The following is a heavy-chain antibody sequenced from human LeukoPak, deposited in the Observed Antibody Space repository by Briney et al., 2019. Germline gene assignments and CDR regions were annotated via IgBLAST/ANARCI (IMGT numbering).Heavy chain of an antibody. J-gene: IGHJ4*02. D-gene: IGHD6-6*01. CDR3: ARHRAYSSSSPFDY. CDR2: IYYTGST. CDR1: GGSISSLY. V-gene: IGHV4-59*08. Sequence: SAALSLPCSFSGGSISSLYWSWIRQPPGKGLEWIGYIYYTGSTNYNPSLKSRVTMFVDMSKNQFSLRLSSVTAADTAVYYCARHRAYSSSSPFDYWGQGTLVTVSS.